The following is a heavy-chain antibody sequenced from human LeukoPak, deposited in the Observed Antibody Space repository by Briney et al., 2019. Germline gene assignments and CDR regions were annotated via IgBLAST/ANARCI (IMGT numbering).Heavy chain of an antibody. CDR2: ISSSGSTI. D-gene: IGHD3-10*01. V-gene: IGHV3-48*03. J-gene: IGHJ4*02. CDR1: GFTFSSYE. Sequence: GGSLRLSXAASGFTFSSYEMNWVRQAQGKGLEWVSYISSSGSTIYYADSVKGRFTISRDNAKNSLYLQMNSLRAEDTAVYYCARDLSFRGSGSFDYWGQGTLVTVSS. CDR3: ARDLSFRGSGSFDY.